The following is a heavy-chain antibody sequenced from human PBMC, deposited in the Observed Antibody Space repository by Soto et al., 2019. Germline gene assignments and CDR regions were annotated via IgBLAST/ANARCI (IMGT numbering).Heavy chain of an antibody. CDR2: ISAYNGNT. V-gene: IGHV1-18*01. CDR3: ARLVHDYGDSPIDY. CDR1: GYTFTSYG. D-gene: IGHD4-17*01. J-gene: IGHJ4*02. Sequence: GASVKVSCKASGYTFTSYGISWVRQAPGQGLEWMGWISAYNGNTNYAQKLQGRVTMTTDTSTSTAYMELRSLRSDDTAVYYCARLVHDYGDSPIDYWGQGTLVTVSS.